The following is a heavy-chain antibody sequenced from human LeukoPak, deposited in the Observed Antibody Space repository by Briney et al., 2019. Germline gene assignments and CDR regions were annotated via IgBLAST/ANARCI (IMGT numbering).Heavy chain of an antibody. Sequence: GGSLRLSCAASGFTFSNYEMNWVRQAPGKGLECVSYISSSGSTIYYADSVKGRFTISRDNAKNSLNLQMNSLRAEDTAVYYCARGVYDSSGYYYPWGQGTLVTVSS. J-gene: IGHJ5*02. CDR1: GFTFSNYE. CDR2: ISSSGSTI. V-gene: IGHV3-48*03. D-gene: IGHD3-22*01. CDR3: ARGVYDSSGYYYP.